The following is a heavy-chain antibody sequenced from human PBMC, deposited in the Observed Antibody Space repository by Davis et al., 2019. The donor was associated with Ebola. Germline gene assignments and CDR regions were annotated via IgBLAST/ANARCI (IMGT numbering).Heavy chain of an antibody. CDR2: IYYSGST. Sequence: SETLSLTCTVSGGSISSYYWGWIRQPPGKGLEWIGSIYYSGSTYYNPSLKSRVTISVDTSKNQFSLKLSSVTAADTAVYYCARGRIAARLSLFDYWGQGTLVTVSS. J-gene: IGHJ4*02. CDR1: GGSISSYY. CDR3: ARGRIAARLSLFDY. V-gene: IGHV4-39*07. D-gene: IGHD6-6*01.